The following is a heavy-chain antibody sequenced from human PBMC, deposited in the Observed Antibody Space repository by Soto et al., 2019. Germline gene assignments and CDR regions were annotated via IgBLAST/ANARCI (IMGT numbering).Heavy chain of an antibody. V-gene: IGHV3-15*01. D-gene: IGHD3-10*01. J-gene: IGHJ4*02. CDR3: GTDRGRY. Sequence: EVQLVESGGGLVKPGESLRLSCAASGFTFSNAWMTWVRQAPGKGLEWVGRIKSKTDGGTTDYAAPVKGRFAISRDDSRNTLYLQMNSLKTEDTGVFYCGTDRGRYWGQGTLVTVSS. CDR2: IKSKTDGGTT. CDR1: GFTFSNAW.